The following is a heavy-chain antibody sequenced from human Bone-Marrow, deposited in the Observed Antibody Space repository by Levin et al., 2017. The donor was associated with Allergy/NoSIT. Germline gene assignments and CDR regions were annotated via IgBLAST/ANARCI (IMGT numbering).Heavy chain of an antibody. V-gene: IGHV3-30*18. CDR2: ISYDGSNK. J-gene: IGHJ4*02. D-gene: IGHD3-10*01. Sequence: GESLKISCAASGFTFSIYGMHWVRQAPGKGLEWVAVISYDGSNKYYIDSVKGRFTVSRDNSKNTLYLQMNSLRPEDTAVYYCAKDYNPWGSGSPQPIDYWGQGTLVTVSS. CDR3: AKDYNPWGSGSPQPIDY. CDR1: GFTFSIYG.